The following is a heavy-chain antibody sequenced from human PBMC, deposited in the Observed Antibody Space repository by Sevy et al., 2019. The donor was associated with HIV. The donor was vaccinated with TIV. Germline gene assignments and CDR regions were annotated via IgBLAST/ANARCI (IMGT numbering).Heavy chain of an antibody. J-gene: IGHJ4*02. CDR1: RFTFSDYY. CDR3: ALDCSGGSCYSDY. V-gene: IGHV3-11*01. CDR2: INSSGSTM. D-gene: IGHD2-15*01. Sequence: GGSLRLSCAASRFTFSDYYMSWIRQAPGKGLEWVSYINSSGSTMYYADSVKGRFTISRDNAKNSLYLQMNSLRAEDTAVYYCALDCSGGSCYSDYWGQGTLVTVSS.